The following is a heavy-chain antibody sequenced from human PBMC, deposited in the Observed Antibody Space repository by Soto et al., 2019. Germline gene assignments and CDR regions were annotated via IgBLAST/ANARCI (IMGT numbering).Heavy chain of an antibody. J-gene: IGHJ4*02. CDR1: GYTFSSYA. V-gene: IGHV1-18*01. Sequence: QVQLVQSGAEVKKPGASVKVSCKASGYTFSSYAISWVRQAPGQGLEWMGWISAYNGNTKYAQKLQGRVTMTTDTATSTAYMELRSQRSDNTPVYYCARDSPPVDHWAQGTLVTVSS. CDR3: ARDSPPVDH. CDR2: ISAYNGNT.